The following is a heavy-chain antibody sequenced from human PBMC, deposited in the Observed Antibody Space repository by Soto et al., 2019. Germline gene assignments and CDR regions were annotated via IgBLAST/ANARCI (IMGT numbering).Heavy chain of an antibody. J-gene: IGHJ1*01. D-gene: IGHD3-3*01. CDR3: ARTPLDFWSGIQH. V-gene: IGHV4-59*08. Sequence: QVQLQESGPGLVKPSETLSLTCTVSGGSISSYYWSWIRQPPGKGLEWIGYIYYSGSTNYNPSLKTRATISVDTSKNQFSLKLSSVTAADTAVYYCARTPLDFWSGIQHWGQGTLVTVFS. CDR2: IYYSGST. CDR1: GGSISSYY.